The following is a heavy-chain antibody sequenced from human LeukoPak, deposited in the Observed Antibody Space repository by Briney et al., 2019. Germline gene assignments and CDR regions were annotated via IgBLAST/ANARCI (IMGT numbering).Heavy chain of an antibody. CDR2: IVPIFGTA. CDR3: ARSGVPAATNYYGMDV. D-gene: IGHD2-2*01. J-gene: IGHJ6*02. V-gene: IGHV1-69*13. CDR1: GGTFSSYA. Sequence: ASVKVSCKAPGGTFSSYAISWVRQAPGQGLEWMGGIVPIFGTANYAQKFQGRVTITADESTSTAYMELSSLRSEDTAVYYCARSGVPAATNYYGMDVWGQGTTVTVSS.